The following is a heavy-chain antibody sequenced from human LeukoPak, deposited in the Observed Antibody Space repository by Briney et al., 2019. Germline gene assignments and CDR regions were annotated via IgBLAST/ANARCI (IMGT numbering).Heavy chain of an antibody. V-gene: IGHV1-2*02. Sequence: ASVKVSCKTSGYTFIGYYIHWVRQAPGQGLEWMGWINPNSGGTHYAQKFQGRVTMTRDTSTSTGYMELSRLRSDDTAVYYCARGIVVVVAATQDYWGQGTLVTVSS. CDR1: GYTFIGYY. D-gene: IGHD2-15*01. J-gene: IGHJ4*02. CDR3: ARGIVVVVAATQDY. CDR2: INPNSGGT.